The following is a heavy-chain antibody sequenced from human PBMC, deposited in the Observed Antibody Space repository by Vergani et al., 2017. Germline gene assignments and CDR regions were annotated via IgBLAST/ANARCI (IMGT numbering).Heavy chain of an antibody. CDR2: ICSSSSYT. Sequence: QVQLVESGGGLVKPGGSLRLSCAASGFTFSDYYMRWIRQAPGKGLEWVSYICSSSSYTNYADSVKGRFTISRDNAKNSLYLQMNSLRADDTAVYYCARVGATDYYDSSGYYFDYWGQGTLVTVSS. V-gene: IGHV3-11*06. D-gene: IGHD3-22*01. J-gene: IGHJ4*02. CDR1: GFTFSDYY. CDR3: ARVGATDYYDSSGYYFDY.